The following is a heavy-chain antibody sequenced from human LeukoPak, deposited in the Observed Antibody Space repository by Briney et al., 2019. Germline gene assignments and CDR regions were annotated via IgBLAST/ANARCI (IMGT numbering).Heavy chain of an antibody. J-gene: IGHJ4*02. V-gene: IGHV1-2*02. CDR3: ARGLDYYDSSGYPIRYFDY. D-gene: IGHD3-22*01. Sequence: ASVNVSCKASGYTFTGYYMHWVRQAPGQGLEWMGWINPNSGGTNYAQKFQGRVTMTRDTSISTAYMELSRLRSDDTAVYYCARGLDYYDSSGYPIRYFDYWGQGTLVTVSS. CDR1: GYTFTGYY. CDR2: INPNSGGT.